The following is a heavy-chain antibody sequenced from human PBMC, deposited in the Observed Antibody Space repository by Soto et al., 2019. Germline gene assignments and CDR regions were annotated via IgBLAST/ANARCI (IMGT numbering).Heavy chain of an antibody. CDR1: GGSFSSYA. J-gene: IGHJ3*02. Sequence: QVQLVQSGAEVKKPGSSVKVSCKASGGSFSSYAISWVRQAPVQGLEWMGGIIPIFGAPTYAQKFQGRVTIIADKSTSTAYMELSSLLSEDTALYYCARAGSVSGNHALDIWGQGTLVTVSA. CDR2: IIPIFGAP. CDR3: ARAGSVSGNHALDI. D-gene: IGHD6-19*01. V-gene: IGHV1-69*06.